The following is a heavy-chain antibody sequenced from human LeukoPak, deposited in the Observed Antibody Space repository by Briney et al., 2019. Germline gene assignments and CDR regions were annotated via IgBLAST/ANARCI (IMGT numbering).Heavy chain of an antibody. J-gene: IGHJ5*02. V-gene: IGHV3-15*01. CDR3: TTLGDIVIESPPMGCTLCWFDP. D-gene: IGHD2-2*01. CDR2: IKSKTNGGTT. CDR1: GFTFSNAW. Sequence: PGGSLRLSCAASGFTFSNAWMSWVRQAPGKGLEWVGRIKSKTNGGTTDYAAPVKGRFTISRDDSKNTLYLQMNSLKSEDTAVYYCTTLGDIVIESPPMGCTLCWFDPWGQGTLVTVSS.